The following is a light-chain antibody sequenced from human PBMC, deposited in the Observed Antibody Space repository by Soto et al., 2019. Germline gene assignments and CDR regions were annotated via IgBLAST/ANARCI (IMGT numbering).Light chain of an antibody. CDR1: QGISNY. J-gene: IGKJ1*01. V-gene: IGKV1-27*01. CDR3: QKYDSAPWT. Sequence: DFQMTQSPSSLSASVRARVTITGRASQGISNYLAWYQQKPGKVPKLLIYAASTLQSGVPSRFSGSGSGTDFTLTISSLQPEDVATYYCQKYDSAPWTFGQGTKVEIK. CDR2: AAS.